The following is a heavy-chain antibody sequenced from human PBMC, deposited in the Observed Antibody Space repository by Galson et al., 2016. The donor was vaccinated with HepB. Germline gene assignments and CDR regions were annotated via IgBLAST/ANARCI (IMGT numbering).Heavy chain of an antibody. J-gene: IGHJ6*02. V-gene: IGHV1-18*01. D-gene: IGHD3-10*01. CDR1: GYTFTKYG. Sequence: SVKVSCKASGYTFTKYGLSWVRQATGQGLEWMGWISAYIGNARYAQKLQGRVALTTHTCTSPAYMELRSLRSDDTAVYYCARWGTMVRVVMKYHYGMDVWGQGTTVTVSS. CDR3: ARWGTMVRVVMKYHYGMDV. CDR2: ISAYIGNA.